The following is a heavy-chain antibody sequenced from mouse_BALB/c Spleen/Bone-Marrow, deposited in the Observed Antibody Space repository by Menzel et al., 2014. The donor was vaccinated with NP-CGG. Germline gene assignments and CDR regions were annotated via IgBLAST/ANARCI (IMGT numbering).Heavy chain of an antibody. D-gene: IGHD3-1*01. Sequence: LVKPGASVKVSCKASGYAFTSYNMYWVKQSHGKSLEWMGYIDPYSGGTSYNQKFKVKATLTVDKSSSTAYMHLNSLTSEDSAVYYCARNLGYGYFDYWGQGTTLTVSS. CDR3: ARNLGYGYFDY. CDR1: GYAFTSYN. J-gene: IGHJ2*01. V-gene: IGHV1S135*01. CDR2: IDPYSGGT.